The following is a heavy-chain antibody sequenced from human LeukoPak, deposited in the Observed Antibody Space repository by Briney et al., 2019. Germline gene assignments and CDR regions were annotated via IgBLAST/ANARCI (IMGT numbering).Heavy chain of an antibody. CDR1: GYTFTSYY. D-gene: IGHD4-17*01. V-gene: IGHV1-46*01. CDR3: ARGPEGRGDYGDYVHLGYYYYYMDV. CDR2: INPSGGST. J-gene: IGHJ6*03. Sequence: ASVKVSCKASGYTFTSYYMHWVRQAPGQGLEWMGIINPSGGSTSYAQKFQGRVTMTRDMSTSTVYMELSSLRSEDTAVYYCARGPEGRGDYGDYVHLGYYYYYMDVWGKGTTVTISS.